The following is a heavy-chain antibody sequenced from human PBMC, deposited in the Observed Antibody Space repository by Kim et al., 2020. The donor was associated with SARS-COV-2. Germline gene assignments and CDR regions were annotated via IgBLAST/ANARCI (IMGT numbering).Heavy chain of an antibody. CDR3: ARGGGIVVVVAANWFDP. CDR2: INHSGST. D-gene: IGHD2-15*01. V-gene: IGHV4-34*01. CDR1: GGSFSGYY. Sequence: SETLSLTCAVYGGSFSGYYWSWIRQPPGKGLEWIGEINHSGSTNYNPSLKSRVTISVDTSKNQFSLKLSSVTAADTAVYYCARGGGIVVVVAANWFDPWG. J-gene: IGHJ5*02.